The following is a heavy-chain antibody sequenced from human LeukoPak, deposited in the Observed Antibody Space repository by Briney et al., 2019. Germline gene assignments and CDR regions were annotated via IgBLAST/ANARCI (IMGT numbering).Heavy chain of an antibody. J-gene: IGHJ4*02. CDR3: ARDRGYSGVWDY. CDR1: GFTFSSYE. V-gene: IGHV3-48*03. CDR2: ISSSGSTI. D-gene: IGHD5-18*01. Sequence: PGGSLRLSCAASGFTFSSYEMNWVRQAPGKGLEWVSYISSSGSTIYYADSVKGRFTISRDNAKNSLFLQMNSLRVEDTAVYYCARDRGYSGVWDYWGQGTLVTVSS.